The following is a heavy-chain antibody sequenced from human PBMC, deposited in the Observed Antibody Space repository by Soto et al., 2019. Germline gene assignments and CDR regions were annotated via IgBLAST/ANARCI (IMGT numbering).Heavy chain of an antibody. V-gene: IGHV4-59*01. CDR2: IYYSGST. CDR3: ARVVGGYDFWSGYQGYYFDY. J-gene: IGHJ4*02. Sequence: SETLSLTCTVSGGSISSYYWSWIRQHPGKGLGWVGNIYYSGSTNYNPSLKSRVSISVDTSNNQFSLKLSSVTAADMAVYYCARVVGGYDFWSGYQGYYFDYWGQGTLVTVSS. CDR1: GGSISSYY. D-gene: IGHD3-3*01.